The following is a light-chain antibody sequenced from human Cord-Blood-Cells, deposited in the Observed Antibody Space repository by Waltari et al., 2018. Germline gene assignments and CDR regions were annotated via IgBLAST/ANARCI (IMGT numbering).Light chain of an antibody. J-gene: IGLJ2*01. CDR2: GGS. CDR3: CSYAGSSTVV. Sequence: QPALTQPASVSGSPGQSITISCTGTTSDVGSSDLSSGYHKTPGKAPKLMIYGGSKRPSGVSNRFSGSKSGNTASLTISGLQAEDEADYYCCSYAGSSTVVFGGGTKLTVL. V-gene: IGLV2-23*01. CDR1: TSDVGSSDL.